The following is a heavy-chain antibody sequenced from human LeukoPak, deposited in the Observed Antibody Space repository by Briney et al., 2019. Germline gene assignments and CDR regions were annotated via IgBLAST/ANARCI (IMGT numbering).Heavy chain of an antibody. CDR1: GYTFTSYY. J-gene: IGHJ3*02. D-gene: IGHD1-26*01. V-gene: IGHV1-46*01. CDR3: ARERSERPPGDAFDI. CDR2: INPSGGST. Sequence: ASVKFSCKASGYTFTSYYMHWVRQAPGQGREWMGIINPSGGSTSYAQKFQGRVTMTRDTSTSTVYMELSSLRSEDTAVDYCARERSERPPGDAFDIWGQGTMVTVSS.